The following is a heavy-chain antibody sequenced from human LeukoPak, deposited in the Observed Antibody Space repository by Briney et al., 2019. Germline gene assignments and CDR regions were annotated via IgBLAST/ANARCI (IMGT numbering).Heavy chain of an antibody. CDR3: ARTIRTYSSSRSLDY. CDR1: GYTFTSYY. CDR2: INPSGGST. J-gene: IGHJ4*02. V-gene: IGHV1-46*01. D-gene: IGHD6-13*01. Sequence: GASVKVSCKASGYTFTSYYMHWVRQAPGQGLEWMGIINPSGGSTSYAQKFQGRVTMTRDTSISTAYMELSRLRSDDTAVYYCARTIRTYSSSRSLDYRGQGTLVTVSS.